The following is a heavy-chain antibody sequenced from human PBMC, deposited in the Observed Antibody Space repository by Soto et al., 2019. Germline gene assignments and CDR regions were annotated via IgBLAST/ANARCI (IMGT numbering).Heavy chain of an antibody. CDR2: IIPIFGTA. V-gene: IGHV1-69*06. CDR1: GGTFSSYA. Sequence: ASVKVSCKASGGTFSSYAISWVRQAPGQGLEWMGGIIPIFGTASYAQKFQGRVTITADRSTSTAYMELSSLRSEDTAVYYCARGRRLRFLDWLSVFDYWGQGTLVTVSS. D-gene: IGHD3-3*01. CDR3: ARGRRLRFLDWLSVFDY. J-gene: IGHJ4*02.